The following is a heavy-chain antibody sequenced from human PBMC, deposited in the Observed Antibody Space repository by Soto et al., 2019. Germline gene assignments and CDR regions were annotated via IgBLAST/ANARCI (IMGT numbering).Heavy chain of an antibody. D-gene: IGHD3-3*01. V-gene: IGHV3-33*01. J-gene: IGHJ4*02. CDR1: GFIFSSYG. Sequence: QVQLVESGGGVVQPGGSLRLSCAPSGFIFSSYGMHWVRQAPGKGLEWVAVIRNDGSKTYYEDSVKGRFTISRDNSKNTLYLQMNSLRAEDTAVYYCARVKQGRGGYDSPFDYWGQGTLVTVAS. CDR3: ARVKQGRGGYDSPFDY. CDR2: IRNDGSKT.